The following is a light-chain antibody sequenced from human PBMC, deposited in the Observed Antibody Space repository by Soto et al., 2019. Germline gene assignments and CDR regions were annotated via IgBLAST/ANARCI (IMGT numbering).Light chain of an antibody. V-gene: IGKV1-33*01. CDR2: GAS. CDR3: QHYDHLPPFT. J-gene: IGKJ3*01. Sequence: DIQMTQSPSSLSASVGDRVTITCQASQDIRKYLNWYQQKPGRAPKLLIYGASNLETGVPSRFSGSGYGTDFTFTISIVQPEDIATYYCQHYDHLPPFTFGPGTKVAIK. CDR1: QDIRKY.